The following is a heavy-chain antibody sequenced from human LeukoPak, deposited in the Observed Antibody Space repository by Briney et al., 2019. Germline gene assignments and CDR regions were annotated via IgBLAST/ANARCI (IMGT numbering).Heavy chain of an antibody. D-gene: IGHD2-2*01. J-gene: IGHJ4*02. Sequence: SETLSLTCTVSGGSISSGGYSWSWIRQPPGKGLEWIGYIYHSGSTYYNPSLKSRVTISVDRSKNQFSLKLSSVTAADTAVYYCARYCSSTSCYYFDYWGQGTLVTVSS. CDR3: ARYCSSTSCYYFDY. CDR2: IYHSGST. CDR1: GGSISSGGYS. V-gene: IGHV4-30-2*01.